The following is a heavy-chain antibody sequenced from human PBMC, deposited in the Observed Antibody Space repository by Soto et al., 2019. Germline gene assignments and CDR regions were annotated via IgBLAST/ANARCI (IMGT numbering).Heavy chain of an antibody. V-gene: IGHV1-46*01. Sequence: ASVKVSCKASGYTFTSYYMHWVRQAPGQGLEWMGIINPSGGSTSYAQKFQGRVTMTRDTSTSTVYMELSSLRSEDTAVYYCARVLRAGYIYGYVTPLGPSDAFDIWGQGTMVTVSS. CDR3: ARVLRAGYIYGYVTPLGPSDAFDI. J-gene: IGHJ3*02. CDR2: INPSGGST. CDR1: GYTFTSYY. D-gene: IGHD5-18*01.